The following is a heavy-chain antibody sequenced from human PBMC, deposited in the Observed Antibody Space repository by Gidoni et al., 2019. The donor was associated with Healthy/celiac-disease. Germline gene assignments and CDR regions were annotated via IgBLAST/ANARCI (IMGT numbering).Heavy chain of an antibody. Sequence: QLQLQESGPGLVKPSETLSLTCTVSGGSISSSSYCWGWIRQPPGKGLEWIGSIYYSGSTYYNPSLKSRVTISVDTSKNQFSLKLSSVTAADTAVYYCARRWGIAAAGTSGGWFDPWGQGTLVTVSS. CDR2: IYYSGST. V-gene: IGHV4-39*01. J-gene: IGHJ5*02. CDR1: GGSISSSSYC. D-gene: IGHD6-13*01. CDR3: ARRWGIAAAGTSGGWFDP.